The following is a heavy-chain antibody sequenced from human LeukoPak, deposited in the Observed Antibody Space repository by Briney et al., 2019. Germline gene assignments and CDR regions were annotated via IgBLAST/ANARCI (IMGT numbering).Heavy chain of an antibody. D-gene: IGHD6-13*01. V-gene: IGHV3-23*01. Sequence: GGSLRLSCAASGFTFSGFAMSWIRQAPGKGLEWVSSISRSGESTFYADSVRGRFTISRDNSKNTLYLQMNSLRAEDTAVYYCAKDLELAAAGMWGFGYWGQGTLVTVSS. CDR3: AKDLELAAAGMWGFGY. CDR1: GFTFSGFA. CDR2: ISRSGEST. J-gene: IGHJ4*02.